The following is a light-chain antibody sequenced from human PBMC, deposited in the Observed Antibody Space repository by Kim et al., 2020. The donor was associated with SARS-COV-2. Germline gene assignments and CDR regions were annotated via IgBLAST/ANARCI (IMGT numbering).Light chain of an antibody. CDR1: NIGSKS. CDR2: YDS. CDR3: QVWDSSSDHVV. Sequence: SYELTQPHSVSVAPGKTARITWGGNNIGSKSVHWYQQKPGQAPVLVIYYDSDRPSGIPERFSGSNSGNTATLTISRVEAGDEADYYCQVWDSSSDHVVLSRGTQLTVL. J-gene: IGLJ2*01. V-gene: IGLV3-21*04.